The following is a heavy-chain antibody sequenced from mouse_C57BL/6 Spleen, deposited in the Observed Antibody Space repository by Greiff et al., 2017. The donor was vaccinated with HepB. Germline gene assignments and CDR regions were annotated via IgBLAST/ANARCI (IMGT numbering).Heavy chain of an antibody. Sequence: VQLKESGPGLVKPSQSLSLTCSVTGYSITSGYYWNWIRQFPGNKLEWMGYISYDGSNNYNPSLKNRISITRDTSKNQFFLKLNSVTTEDTATYYCAREIYGSYYYAMDYWGQGTSVTVSS. CDR2: ISYDGSN. J-gene: IGHJ4*01. CDR1: GYSITSGYY. D-gene: IGHD1-1*01. CDR3: AREIYGSYYYAMDY. V-gene: IGHV3-6*01.